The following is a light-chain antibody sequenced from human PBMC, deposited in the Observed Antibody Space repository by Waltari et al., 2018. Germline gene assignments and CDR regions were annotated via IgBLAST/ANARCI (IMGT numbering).Light chain of an antibody. CDR2: EDN. CDR1: SGSIASHY. CDR3: QSYDSSNLWV. J-gene: IGLJ3*02. V-gene: IGLV6-57*01. Sequence: NFMLTQPHSVSESPGKTVTISCTRSSGSIASHYVQWYQQRPGSSPTTVIYEDNQRPSGVPDRFSGSIDSSSNAASLTSSGLKTEDEADYYCQSYDSSNLWVFGGGTKLTVL.